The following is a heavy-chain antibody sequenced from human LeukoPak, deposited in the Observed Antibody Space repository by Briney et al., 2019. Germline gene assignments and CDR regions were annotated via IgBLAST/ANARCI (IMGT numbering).Heavy chain of an antibody. Sequence: GGSLRLSCAASGNYWMHWVRQVPGKGLVWVSHINSDGSWTSYADSVKGRFTISRDNAKNSLYLQMNSLRAEDTAVYYCAREGRSERGRLGYYFDYWGQGTLVTVSS. CDR1: GNYW. V-gene: IGHV3-74*01. D-gene: IGHD3-16*01. CDR2: INSDGSWT. J-gene: IGHJ4*02. CDR3: AREGRSERGRLGYYFDY.